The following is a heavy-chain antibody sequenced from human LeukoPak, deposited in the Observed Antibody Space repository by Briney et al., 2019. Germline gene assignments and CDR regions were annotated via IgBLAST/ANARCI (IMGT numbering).Heavy chain of an antibody. CDR3: AREYYYDSSGSPGVDY. CDR1: GGSISSGSYY. Sequence: SQTLSLTCTVSGGSISSGSYYWSWIRQPAGKGLEWLGRMYTSGSTNYNPSLKSRVTISVDTSKNQFSLKLSSVTAADTDVYYCAREYYYDSSGSPGVDYWGQGTLVTVSS. J-gene: IGHJ4*02. V-gene: IGHV4-61*02. CDR2: MYTSGST. D-gene: IGHD3-22*01.